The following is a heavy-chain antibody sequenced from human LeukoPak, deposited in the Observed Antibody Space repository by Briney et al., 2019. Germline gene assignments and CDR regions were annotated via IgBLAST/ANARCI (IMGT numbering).Heavy chain of an antibody. Sequence: PGGSLRLSCAASGFIFSTYGMHWVRQAPSKGLEGVAVIWFDGSNKYYADSVKGRFTISRDNSKNTLYLQMNSLRAEDTAVYYCARDYVAYDSSGYPPFVDYWGQGTLVTVSS. J-gene: IGHJ4*02. CDR1: GFIFSTYG. CDR3: ARDYVAYDSSGYPPFVDY. V-gene: IGHV3-33*01. D-gene: IGHD3-22*01. CDR2: IWFDGSNK.